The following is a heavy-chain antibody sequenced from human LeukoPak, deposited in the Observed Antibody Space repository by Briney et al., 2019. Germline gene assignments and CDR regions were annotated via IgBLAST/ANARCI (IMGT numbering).Heavy chain of an antibody. D-gene: IGHD2-15*01. Sequence: PSETLSLTCAVSGGSMSGYYWSWIRQPPGKGLEWIGYIFYSGSTNYNPSLKSRVTISVDTSKNQFSLNLSSVTAADTAVYFCARILDSSSSSCSYGMDVWGQGTTVTVPS. V-gene: IGHV4-59*08. CDR1: GGSMSGYY. CDR3: ARILDSSSSSCSYGMDV. CDR2: IFYSGST. J-gene: IGHJ6*02.